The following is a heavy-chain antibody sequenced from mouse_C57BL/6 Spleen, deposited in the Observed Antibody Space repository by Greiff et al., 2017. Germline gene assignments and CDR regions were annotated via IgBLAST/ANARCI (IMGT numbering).Heavy chain of an antibody. D-gene: IGHD1-1*01. CDR2: ISDGGSYT. J-gene: IGHJ1*03. V-gene: IGHV5-4*01. CDR3: AREAYYYGSSSYWYFDV. Sequence: EVQLVESGGGLVKPGGSLKLSCAASGFTFSSYAMSWVRQTPEKRLEWVATISDGGSYTYYPDNVKGRFTISRDNAKNNLYLQMSHLKSEDTAMYYCAREAYYYGSSSYWYFDVWGTGTTVTVSS. CDR1: GFTFSSYA.